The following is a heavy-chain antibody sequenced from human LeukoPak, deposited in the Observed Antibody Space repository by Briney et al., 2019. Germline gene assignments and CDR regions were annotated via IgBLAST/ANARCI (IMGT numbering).Heavy chain of an antibody. CDR1: GYTFTDYC. CDR3: LVDGSGTYTGLDH. V-gene: IGHV1-2*06. Sequence: GASVKVSCKASGYTFTDYCVYWVRQAPGQGLEWMGRLIPNTGGTTYAQKFQGRVTLTRDASISTAYMELTRLRFDDTAVYSCLVDGSGTYTGLDHWGQGTLVAVSS. D-gene: IGHD3-10*01. J-gene: IGHJ4*02. CDR2: LIPNTGGT.